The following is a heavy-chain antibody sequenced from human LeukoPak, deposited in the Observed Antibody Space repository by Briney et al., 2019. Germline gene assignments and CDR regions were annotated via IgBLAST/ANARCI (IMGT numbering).Heavy chain of an antibody. CDR1: GFTVSSNY. J-gene: IGHJ4*02. CDR3: AKAGEGYYDILTGYYVVDY. D-gene: IGHD3-9*01. V-gene: IGHV3-23*01. CDR2: ISGSGGST. Sequence: GGSLRLSCAASGFTVSSNYMSWVRQAPGKGLEWVSAISGSGGSTYYADSVKGRFTISRDNSKNTLYLQMNSLRAEDTAVYYCAKAGEGYYDILTGYYVVDYWGQGTLVTVSS.